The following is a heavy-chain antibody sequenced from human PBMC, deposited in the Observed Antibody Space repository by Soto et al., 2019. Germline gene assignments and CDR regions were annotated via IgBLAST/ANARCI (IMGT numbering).Heavy chain of an antibody. CDR2: VSHDGRNT. CDR1: GFTFSDYA. J-gene: IGHJ4*02. Sequence: VQLVESGGGVVQPGRSLRLSCAASGFTFSDYAMHWVRQAPGKGLEWVAVVSHDGRNTHYADSVKGRFTISRDSSKNTVPLEVPSLRAEDTAVYYWAKGGRQWLVTSDFNYWGQGALVTVSS. CDR3: AKGGRQWLVTSDFNY. D-gene: IGHD6-19*01. V-gene: IGHV3-30*18.